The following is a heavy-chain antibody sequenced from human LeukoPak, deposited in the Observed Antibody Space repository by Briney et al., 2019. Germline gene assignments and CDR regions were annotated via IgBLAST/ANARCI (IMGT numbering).Heavy chain of an antibody. D-gene: IGHD3-22*01. CDR1: GGSFSGYY. V-gene: IGHV4-34*01. CDR2: INHSGST. Sequence: SETLSLTCAVYGGSFSGYYWSWIRQPPGKGLEWIGEINHSGSTNYNPSLKSRVTISVDTSKNQFSLKLSSVTAADTAVYYCARAVQEYYYDSSGYYYRKNYYYYMDVWGKGTTVTVSS. J-gene: IGHJ6*03. CDR3: ARAVQEYYYDSSGYYYRKNYYYYMDV.